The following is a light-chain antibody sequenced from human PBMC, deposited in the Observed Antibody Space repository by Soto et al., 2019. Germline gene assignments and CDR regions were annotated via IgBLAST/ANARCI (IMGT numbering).Light chain of an antibody. Sequence: EIVLTQSPGTLSLSPGERATLSCRASQSVWSNFFAWYQQKPGQAPRLLIYGVSSRATHIPDRFSGGGSGTDFTRTISRLEPEDFAVYFCQQYGAPPTTFGGGTKVEIK. CDR1: QSVWSNF. V-gene: IGKV3-20*01. CDR3: QQYGAPPTT. CDR2: GVS. J-gene: IGKJ4*01.